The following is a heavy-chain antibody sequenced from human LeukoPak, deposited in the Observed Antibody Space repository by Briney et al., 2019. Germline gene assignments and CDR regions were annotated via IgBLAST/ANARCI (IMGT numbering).Heavy chain of an antibody. CDR2: IIPMFGTA. J-gene: IGHJ4*02. D-gene: IGHD3-16*02. CDR1: GYTFTSYG. CDR3: ARASDYVWGSYPTDY. Sequence: SVKVSCKASGYTFTSYGINWVRQAPGQGLEWMGGIIPMFGTAKYAQNFEGRVKITADESTSTAYMELSSLRSEDTAVYYCARASDYVWGSYPTDYWGQGTLVTVSS. V-gene: IGHV1-69*13.